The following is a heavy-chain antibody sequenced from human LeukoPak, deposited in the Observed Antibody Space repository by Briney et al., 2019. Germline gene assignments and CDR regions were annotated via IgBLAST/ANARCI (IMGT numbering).Heavy chain of an antibody. CDR2: IYYSGST. Sequence: SQTLSLTCTVSGGSISSGDYYWSWIRQPPGKGLEWIGYIYYSGSTYYNPSLKSRVTISVDTSKNHFSLNVRYVTAADTAVYYCAKTTGMVIDAFEIWGQGTMVTVSS. CDR3: AKTTGMVIDAFEI. D-gene: IGHD3-3*01. CDR1: GGSISSGDYY. J-gene: IGHJ3*02. V-gene: IGHV4-30-4*08.